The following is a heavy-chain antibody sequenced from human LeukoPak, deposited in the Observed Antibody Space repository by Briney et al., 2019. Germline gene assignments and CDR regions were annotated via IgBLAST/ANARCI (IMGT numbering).Heavy chain of an antibody. CDR2: ISAYNGNT. Sequence: ASVKVSCKASGYTFTSYGISWVRQAPGQGLEWMGWISAYNGNTNYAQKLQGRVTMTTDTSTSTAYMELRSLRSDDAAVYYCARAPAIAAAGTSYGMDVWGQGTTVTVSS. V-gene: IGHV1-18*01. J-gene: IGHJ6*02. D-gene: IGHD6-13*01. CDR3: ARAPAIAAAGTSYGMDV. CDR1: GYTFTSYG.